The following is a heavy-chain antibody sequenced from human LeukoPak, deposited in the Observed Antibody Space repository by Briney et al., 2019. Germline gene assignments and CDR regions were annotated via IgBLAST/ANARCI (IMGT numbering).Heavy chain of an antibody. V-gene: IGHV3-23*01. Sequence: GGSLGLSCAASGFTFSNHAMNWVRQAPGKGLEWVSVVSGSGVSTNYAESVKGRFTISRDNSRNTVYVQMNSLRAEDTAVYYCAKGPMDYSNHLFDSWGQGILVTVSS. D-gene: IGHD4-11*01. J-gene: IGHJ5*01. CDR3: AKGPMDYSNHLFDS. CDR2: VSGSGVST. CDR1: GFTFSNHA.